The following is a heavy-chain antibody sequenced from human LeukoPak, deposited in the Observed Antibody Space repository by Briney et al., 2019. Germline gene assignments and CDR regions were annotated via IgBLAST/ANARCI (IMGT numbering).Heavy chain of an antibody. CDR1: GFTFSNAW. V-gene: IGHV3-33*08. J-gene: IGHJ4*02. CDR2: IWYDGSNK. CDR3: AILGYCSGGSCYSGDY. Sequence: GGSLRLSCAASGFTFSNAWMSWVRQAPGKGLEWVAVIWYDGSNKYYADSVKGRFTISRDNSKNTLYLQMNSLRAEDTAVYYCAILGYCSGGSCYSGDYWGQGTLVTVSS. D-gene: IGHD2-15*01.